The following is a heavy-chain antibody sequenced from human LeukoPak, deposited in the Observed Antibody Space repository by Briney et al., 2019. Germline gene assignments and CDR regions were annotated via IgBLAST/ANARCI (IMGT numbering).Heavy chain of an antibody. CDR1: GYTFTSYG. CDR2: ISAYNGNT. Sequence: GASLKVSCKPSGYTFTSYGISSVRQAPGHGLGWMGWISAYNGNTNYAQELQGRVTMTTDISTSTAYMELRSLRSNDTAVYYCARVDYLDAWGQGTLVTVSS. J-gene: IGHJ5*02. CDR3: ARVDYLDA. D-gene: IGHD4-11*01. V-gene: IGHV1-18*01.